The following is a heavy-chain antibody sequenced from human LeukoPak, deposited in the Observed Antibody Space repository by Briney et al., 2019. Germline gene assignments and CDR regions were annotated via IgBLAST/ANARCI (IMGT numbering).Heavy chain of an antibody. Sequence: GGSLRLSCAASGFTFISYAMIWVRQAPGKGLEWVSAISGSGGSTYYADSVKGRFTISRDNSKNTLYLQMNSLRAEDTAVYYCAKGLYYNSSPNDYWGQGTLVTVSS. D-gene: IGHD6-6*01. V-gene: IGHV3-23*01. CDR1: GFTFISYA. CDR3: AKGLYYNSSPNDY. CDR2: ISGSGGST. J-gene: IGHJ4*02.